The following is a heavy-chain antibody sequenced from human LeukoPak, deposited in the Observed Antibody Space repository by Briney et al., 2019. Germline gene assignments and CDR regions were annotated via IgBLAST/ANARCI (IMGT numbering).Heavy chain of an antibody. CDR1: GYTFTGYY. Sequence: ASVKVSCKASGYTFTGYYMHWVRQAPGQGLEWMGWINPNSGGANYAQKSQGRVTMTRDTSISTAYMELSRLRSDDTAVYYCASGYGDYVTSQYYFDYWGQGTLVTVSS. CDR2: INPNSGGA. D-gene: IGHD4-17*01. CDR3: ASGYGDYVTSQYYFDY. J-gene: IGHJ4*02. V-gene: IGHV1-2*02.